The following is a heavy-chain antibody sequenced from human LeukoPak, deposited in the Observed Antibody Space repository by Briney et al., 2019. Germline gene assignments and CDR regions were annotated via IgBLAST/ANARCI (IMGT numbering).Heavy chain of an antibody. CDR2: IYTSGST. J-gene: IGHJ3*02. V-gene: IGHV4-4*07. D-gene: IGHD3-16*01. CDR3: ARDLRPTLGLYYAFDI. CDR1: GGSISSYY. Sequence: SETLSLTCTVSGGSISSYYWSWIRQPAGKGLEWIGRIYTSGSTNYNPSLKSRVTMSVDTSKNQFSLKLSSVTAADTAVYYCARDLRPTLGLYYAFDIRGQGTMVTVSS.